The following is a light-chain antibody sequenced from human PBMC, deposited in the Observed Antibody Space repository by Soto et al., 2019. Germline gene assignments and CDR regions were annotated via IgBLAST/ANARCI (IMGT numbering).Light chain of an antibody. CDR1: QSVNSNL. J-gene: IGKJ2*01. CDR2: DAS. CDR3: HQYVSSPLT. Sequence: EIVLTQSPGTLSLSPGEGATVSCRASQSVNSNLLAWFQQKPGQPPRLLIHDASRRATGIPDRFSGSGSGTDFTLSISRLEPEDFAVYYCHQYVSSPLTFGQGTKLEIK. V-gene: IGKV3-20*01.